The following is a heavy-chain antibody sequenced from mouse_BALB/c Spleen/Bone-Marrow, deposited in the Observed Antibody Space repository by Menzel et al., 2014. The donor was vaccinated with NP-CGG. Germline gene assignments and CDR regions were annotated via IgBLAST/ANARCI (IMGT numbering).Heavy chain of an antibody. CDR3: ARRFTTVVTTGDY. J-gene: IGHJ2*01. CDR2: INPNTGYP. Sequence: VQLQQSGAELAKPGASVKMSCKASGYTFTSYWMHWVKQRPGQGLEWIGYINPNTGYPEYNQKFKDKATLTADKSSSTAYMQRSSLTSEDSAGYYCARRFTTVVTTGDYWGQGTTLTVSS. D-gene: IGHD1-1*02. CDR1: GYTFTSYW. V-gene: IGHV1-7*01.